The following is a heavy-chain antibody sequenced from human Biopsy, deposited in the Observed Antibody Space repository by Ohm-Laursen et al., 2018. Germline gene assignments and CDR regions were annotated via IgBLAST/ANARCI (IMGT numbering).Heavy chain of an antibody. D-gene: IGHD3-3*01. CDR2: FYGSGNT. CDR3: AKGITVYGVVLPYYFDD. J-gene: IGHJ4*02. CDR1: GGSIRGSTYY. Sequence: SETLSLTCDVSGGSIRGSTYYWGWIRQTPGKGLEWLGYFYGSGNTYYNPSLKSRVTISVDPSKNQFSLKLNAVTAADTAVYYCAKGITVYGVVLPYYFDDWGQGTLVTVSS. V-gene: IGHV4-61*05.